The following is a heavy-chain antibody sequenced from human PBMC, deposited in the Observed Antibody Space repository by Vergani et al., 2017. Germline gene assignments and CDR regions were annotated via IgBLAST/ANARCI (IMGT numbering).Heavy chain of an antibody. CDR3: ARSRGYSSSWSGPRKRGDYYYGMDV. J-gene: IGHJ6*02. V-gene: IGHV1-69*06. Sequence: QVQLVQSGAEVKKPGSSVKVSCKASGGTFSSYAISWVRQAPGQGLEWMGWIIPSFGTANYAQKFQGRVTITADKSTSTAYMELSSLRSEDTAVYYCARSRGYSSSWSGPRKRGDYYYGMDVWGQGTTVTVSS. D-gene: IGHD6-13*01. CDR1: GGTFSSYA. CDR2: IIPSFGTA.